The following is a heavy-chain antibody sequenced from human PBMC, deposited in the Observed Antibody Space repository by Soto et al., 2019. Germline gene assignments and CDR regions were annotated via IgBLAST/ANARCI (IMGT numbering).Heavy chain of an antibody. Sequence: QVQLQESGPGLVEPSETLSLTCTVSGGSVSSGSYYWSWIRQPPGKGLEWIGHIYYSGSTNYNPSLKSRVTISVDTSKNQFSLKLSSVTAADTAVYYCARDRIAVAASYYYGMDVWGQGTTVTVSS. V-gene: IGHV4-61*01. CDR2: IYYSGST. D-gene: IGHD6-19*01. CDR3: ARDRIAVAASYYYGMDV. J-gene: IGHJ6*02. CDR1: GGSVSSGSYY.